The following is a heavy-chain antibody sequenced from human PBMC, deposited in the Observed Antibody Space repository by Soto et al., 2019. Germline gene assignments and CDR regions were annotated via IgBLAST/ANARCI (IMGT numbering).Heavy chain of an antibody. J-gene: IGHJ6*02. CDR1: GGTFSSYA. CDR3: AAGYCSSTSCYNPPLGYYYYYGMDV. D-gene: IGHD2-2*02. CDR2: IIPIFGTA. V-gene: IGHV1-69*13. Sequence: SVKVSCKASGGTFSSYAISWVRQAPGQGLEWMGGIIPIFGTANYAQKCQGRVTITADESTSTAYMELSSLRSEDTAVYYCAAGYCSSTSCYNPPLGYYYYYGMDVWGQGTTVTVSS.